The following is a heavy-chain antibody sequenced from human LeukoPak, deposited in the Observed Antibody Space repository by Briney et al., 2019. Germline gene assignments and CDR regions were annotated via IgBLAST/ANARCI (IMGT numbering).Heavy chain of an antibody. D-gene: IGHD5-12*01. V-gene: IGHV3-21*01. J-gene: IGHJ4*02. CDR2: ISSSSSYI. Sequence: GGSLRLSCAASGFTFSSYSMNWVRQAPGKGLEWVSSISSSSSYIYYADSVRGRFTISRDNAKKSLYLQMHSLRAEDTAVYYCARERGGDSGYDPFDYWGQGTLVTVSS. CDR1: GFTFSSYS. CDR3: ARERGGDSGYDPFDY.